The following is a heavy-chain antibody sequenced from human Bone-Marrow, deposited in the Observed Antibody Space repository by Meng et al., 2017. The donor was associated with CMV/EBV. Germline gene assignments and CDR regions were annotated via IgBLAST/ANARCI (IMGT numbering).Heavy chain of an antibody. Sequence: GESLKISCAASGFTFGNAWMSWVRQAPGKGLEWVGRIRSKIDGGTTDYAAPVKGRFTISRDDSKNALFLRMNSLKTEDTAIYFCATEVVIREFEKDAFDIWGQGTRVTVSS. D-gene: IGHD3-10*01. V-gene: IGHV3-15*01. CDR1: GFTFGNAW. J-gene: IGHJ3*02. CDR3: ATEVVIREFEKDAFDI. CDR2: IRSKIDGGTT.